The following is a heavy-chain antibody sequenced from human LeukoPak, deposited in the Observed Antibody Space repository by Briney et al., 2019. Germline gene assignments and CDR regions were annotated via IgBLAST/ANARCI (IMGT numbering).Heavy chain of an antibody. J-gene: IGHJ4*02. V-gene: IGHV3-48*04. D-gene: IGHD2-15*01. CDR1: GFTLRSYN. CDR3: ARDVSGGSAALDY. CDR2: LSSSSNTI. Sequence: GGSLRLSCAASGFTLRSYNMNWVRQAPGKGLKWVSYLSSSSNTIYYADSVKGRFTISRDNAKNSLYLQMNSLRAEDTAIYYCARDVSGGSAALDYWGQGTLVTVSS.